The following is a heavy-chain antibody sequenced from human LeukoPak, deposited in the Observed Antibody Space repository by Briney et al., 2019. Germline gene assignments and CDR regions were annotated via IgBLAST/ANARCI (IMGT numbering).Heavy chain of an antibody. CDR3: ARSPRDILTGYFWYFDY. CDR1: GVSISSSSYY. J-gene: IGHJ4*02. Sequence: SETLSLTCNVSGVSISSSSYYWGWIRQPPGKGLEWIGSIYSSGSTYYNSSLKSRVTISIDTSKNQFSLRLSSVTAADTAVYYCARSPRDILTGYFWYFDYWGQGNLVTVSS. D-gene: IGHD3-9*01. CDR2: IYSSGST. V-gene: IGHV4-39*01.